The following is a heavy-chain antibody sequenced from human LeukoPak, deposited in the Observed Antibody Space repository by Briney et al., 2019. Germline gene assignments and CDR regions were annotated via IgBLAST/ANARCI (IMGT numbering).Heavy chain of an antibody. Sequence: SETLSLTCTVSGGSTSSYYWSWIRQPPGKGLEWIGYIYYSGSTNYNPSLKSRVTISVDTSKNQFSLKLSSVTAADTAVYYCARDSGSWLFDYWGQGTLVTVSS. J-gene: IGHJ4*02. CDR2: IYYSGST. D-gene: IGHD6-13*01. CDR3: ARDSGSWLFDY. V-gene: IGHV4-59*01. CDR1: GGSTSSYY.